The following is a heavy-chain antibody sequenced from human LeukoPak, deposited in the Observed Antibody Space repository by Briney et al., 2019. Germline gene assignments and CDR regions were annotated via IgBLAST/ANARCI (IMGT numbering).Heavy chain of an antibody. V-gene: IGHV3-48*04. J-gene: IGHJ4*02. CDR3: ARGDYGDFKKSLPVTG. Sequence: GGSLRLSCAASGFTFSSYGMHWVRQAPGKGLEWVSYISSSGSTIYYADSVKGRFTISRDNAKNSLYLQMNSLRAEDTAVYYCARGDYGDFKKSLPVTGWGQGTLVTVSS. CDR2: ISSSGSTI. D-gene: IGHD4-17*01. CDR1: GFTFSSYG.